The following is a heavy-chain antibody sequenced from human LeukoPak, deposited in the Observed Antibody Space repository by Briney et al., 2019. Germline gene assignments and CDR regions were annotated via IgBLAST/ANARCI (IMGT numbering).Heavy chain of an antibody. CDR1: GYSISSGYY. CDR3: ARWVVVVPAAMNWFDP. Sequence: SETLSLTCAVSGYSISSGYYWSWIRQPPGKGLEWIGYIYYSGSTYYNPSLKSRVTISVDTSKNQFSLKLSSVTAADTAVYYCARWVVVVPAAMNWFDPWGQGTLVTVSS. V-gene: IGHV4-38-2*01. J-gene: IGHJ5*02. D-gene: IGHD2-2*01. CDR2: IYYSGST.